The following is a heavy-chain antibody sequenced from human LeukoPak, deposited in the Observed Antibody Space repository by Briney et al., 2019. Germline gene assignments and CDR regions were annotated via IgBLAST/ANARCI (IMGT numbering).Heavy chain of an antibody. J-gene: IGHJ4*02. D-gene: IGHD3-3*02. CDR2: IGSSAGSI. Sequence: GGSLRLSCAASGFTFSSNAMSWVRQAPGKGLEWVSGIGSSAGSIHYADSVKGRFTISRDNSKNTLYLEMNSLRAEDTAVYYCEKDLHFWSAGDYWGQGTLVTVSS. CDR3: EKDLHFWSAGDY. V-gene: IGHV3-23*01. CDR1: GFTFSSNA.